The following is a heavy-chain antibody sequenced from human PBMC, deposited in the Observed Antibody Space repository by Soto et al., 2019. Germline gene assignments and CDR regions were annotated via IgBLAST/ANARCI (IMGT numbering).Heavy chain of an antibody. Sequence: EVHLVESGGGLVQTGGSLRLSCAISESTVSRDWMNWVRQAPGKGLEWVAHTNQDGSEKYYADSVKGRITISRDNAKKSLYLQMNSVRAGDTAMYYCSGGVGDALWGQGTLVTVSS. CDR3: SGGVGDAL. V-gene: IGHV3-7*01. CDR2: TNQDGSEK. CDR1: ESTVSRDW. D-gene: IGHD1-26*01. J-gene: IGHJ4*02.